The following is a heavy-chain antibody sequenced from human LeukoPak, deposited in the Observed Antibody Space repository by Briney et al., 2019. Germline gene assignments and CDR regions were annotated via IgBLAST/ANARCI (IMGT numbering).Heavy chain of an antibody. D-gene: IGHD6-19*01. CDR2: INPNSGGT. J-gene: IGHJ4*02. CDR1: GYTFTGYY. CDR3: ARYSSGHTLFDY. Sequence: ASVKVSCKASGYTFTGYYMHWVRQAPGQGLEWMGRINPNSGGTNYAQKFQGRVTMTRDTSISTAYMELSRLRSDDTAVYYCARYSSGHTLFDYWGQGTLVTVSS. V-gene: IGHV1-2*06.